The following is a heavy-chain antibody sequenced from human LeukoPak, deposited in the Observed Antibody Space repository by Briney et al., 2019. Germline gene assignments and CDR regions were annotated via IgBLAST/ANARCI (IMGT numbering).Heavy chain of an antibody. J-gene: IGHJ4*02. D-gene: IGHD3-10*01. Sequence: GGSLRLSCAASGLTFDDYAMHWVRQAPGKGLEWVSGISWNSGSIGYADSVKGRFTISRDNAKNSLYLQMNSLRAEDTALYYCAKDRYYYGSGSYVDYWGQGTLVTVSS. CDR3: AKDRYYYGSGSYVDY. V-gene: IGHV3-9*01. CDR2: ISWNSGSI. CDR1: GLTFDDYA.